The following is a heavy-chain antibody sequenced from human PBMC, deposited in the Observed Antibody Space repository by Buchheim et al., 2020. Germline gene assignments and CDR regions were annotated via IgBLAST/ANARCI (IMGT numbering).Heavy chain of an antibody. Sequence: EVQLVESGGGLVQPGGSLRLSCAASGFTFSSYSMNWVRQAPGKGLEWVSYISSSSSTIYYADSVKGRFTISRDNAKNSLYPQMNSLRAEDTAVYYCAREGYYDSSGYYTEGHTMDVWGQGTT. CDR1: GFTFSSYS. D-gene: IGHD3-22*01. CDR2: ISSSSSTI. J-gene: IGHJ6*02. V-gene: IGHV3-48*01. CDR3: AREGYYDSSGYYTEGHTMDV.